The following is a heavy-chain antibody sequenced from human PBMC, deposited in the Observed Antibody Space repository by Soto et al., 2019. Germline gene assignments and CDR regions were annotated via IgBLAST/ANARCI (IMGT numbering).Heavy chain of an antibody. D-gene: IGHD3-16*02. CDR3: ARCELSPAEFDY. J-gene: IGHJ4*02. V-gene: IGHV3-74*01. CDR1: GFTFSNYW. CDR2: INPDGSST. Sequence: EVQLVESGGNLVQPGGSLRLSCAASGFTFSNYWMHWVRQVPGKGLVWVSRINPDGSSTSYADSVKGRFTISRDNADNTLYMQMNSLRAEDTGVFYCARCELSPAEFDYWGQGTLVTVSS.